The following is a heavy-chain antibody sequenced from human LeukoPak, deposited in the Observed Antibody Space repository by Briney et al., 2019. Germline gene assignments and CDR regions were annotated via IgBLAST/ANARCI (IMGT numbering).Heavy chain of an antibody. V-gene: IGHV3-53*04. J-gene: IGHJ4*02. D-gene: IGHD5-12*01. Sequence: GGSLRLSCAASGFTLSSNYMSWVRQAPGKGLEWVSVIYSGGNTYYADSVKGRFTISRHNSKNTLYLQMNSLRAEDTAMYYCARTSSGYDSTGGRGTLVTVS. CDR1: GFTLSSNY. CDR2: IYSGGNT. CDR3: ARTSSGYDST.